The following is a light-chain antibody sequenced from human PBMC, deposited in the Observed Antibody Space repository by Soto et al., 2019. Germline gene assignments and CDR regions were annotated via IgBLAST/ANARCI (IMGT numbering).Light chain of an antibody. J-gene: IGKJ1*01. V-gene: IGKV1-5*03. Sequence: DIQMTQSPSTLSGSVGDRVTITCRASQTISSWLAWYQQKPGKAPKLLIYKASTLKSGVPSSFSGSGSGTAFTLTTSSLQPDDFANYYCQLYNSYSEAFGQGTKVELK. CDR2: KAS. CDR1: QTISSW. CDR3: QLYNSYSEA.